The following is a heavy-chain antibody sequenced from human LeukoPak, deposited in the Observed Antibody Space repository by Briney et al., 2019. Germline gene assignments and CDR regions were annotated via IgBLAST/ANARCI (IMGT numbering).Heavy chain of an antibody. CDR1: GYTFTDYY. J-gene: IGHJ4*02. CDR3: AIGIPAAGTFDC. CDR2: INPNSGGT. Sequence: ASVKVSXKASGYTFTDYYMQWVRQAPGQGLEWMGRINPNSGGTNYAQKFQGRVTMTRDTSISTAYMDLSSLRSDDTAVYYCAIGIPAAGTFDCWGQGTLVTVSS. D-gene: IGHD6-13*01. V-gene: IGHV1-2*06.